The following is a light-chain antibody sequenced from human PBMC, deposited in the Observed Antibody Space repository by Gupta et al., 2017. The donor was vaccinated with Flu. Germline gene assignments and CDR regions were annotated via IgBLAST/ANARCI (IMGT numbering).Light chain of an antibody. CDR3: HVWDSSTDQVV. J-gene: IGLJ2*01. V-gene: IGLV3-21*02. Sequence: SYVLSQPPSVSVAPGQTARITCGGNNIEGKRVHWYKQKPGQAPVLVVYDDSVRPSGIPERLSGSDSGNTATLTISRVEAVDEADYYCHVWDSSTDQVVFGGGTKLAVL. CDR2: DDS. CDR1: NIEGKR.